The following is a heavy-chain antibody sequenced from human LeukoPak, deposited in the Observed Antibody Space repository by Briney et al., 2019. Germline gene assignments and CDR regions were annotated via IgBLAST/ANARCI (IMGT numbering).Heavy chain of an antibody. V-gene: IGHV1-69*13. CDR2: IIPIFGTA. J-gene: IGHJ5*02. CDR3: AMSGFGESQS. Sequence: ASVKVSCKASGGTFSSYAISWVRQAPGQGLEWMGGIIPIFGTANYAQKFQGRVTITADESTSTAYMELSSLRSEDTAVYYCAMSGFGESQSWGQGTLVTVSS. D-gene: IGHD3-10*01. CDR1: GGTFSSYA.